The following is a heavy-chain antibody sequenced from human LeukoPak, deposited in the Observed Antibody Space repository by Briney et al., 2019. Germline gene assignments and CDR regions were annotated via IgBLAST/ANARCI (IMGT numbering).Heavy chain of an antibody. V-gene: IGHV1-2*06. J-gene: IGHJ4*02. Sequence: GASVKVSCKASGYTFTGYYMHWVRQAPGQGLEWMGRINPNSGGTNYAQKFQGRVTMTRDTSISTAYMELGRLRSDDTAVYYCARGWIGSGSYYLNYWGQGTLVTVSS. CDR1: GYTFTGYY. CDR2: INPNSGGT. CDR3: ARGWIGSGSYYLNY. D-gene: IGHD3-10*01.